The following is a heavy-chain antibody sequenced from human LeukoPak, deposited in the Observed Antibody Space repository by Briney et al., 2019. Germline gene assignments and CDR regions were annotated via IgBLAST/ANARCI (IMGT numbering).Heavy chain of an antibody. CDR1: GGTFSSYA. D-gene: IGHD2-2*02. CDR2: IIPIFGTA. CDR3: ARKDCGSTSCYTADAFDI. V-gene: IGHV1-69*01. Sequence: SVKVSCKASGGTFSSYAISWVRQAPGQGLEWMGGIIPIFGTANYAQKFQGRVTITADESTSTAYMELSSLRSEDTAVYYCARKDCGSTSCYTADAFDIWGQGTMVTVSS. J-gene: IGHJ3*02.